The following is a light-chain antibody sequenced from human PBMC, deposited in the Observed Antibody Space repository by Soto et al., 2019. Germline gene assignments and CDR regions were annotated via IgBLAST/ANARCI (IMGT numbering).Light chain of an antibody. J-gene: IGKJ1*01. V-gene: IGKV3-20*01. CDR2: GAS. CDR3: QQYGSSPWT. CDR1: QGLRTSNY. Sequence: EIVLTQSPGTLSLSLGETATLSCRASQGLRTSNYLAWYQQKPGQAPRLLISGASSRAAGIPDRFSGSGSGTDFTLTIRRLEPEDFAVYYCQQYGSSPWTFGQGTKVEIK.